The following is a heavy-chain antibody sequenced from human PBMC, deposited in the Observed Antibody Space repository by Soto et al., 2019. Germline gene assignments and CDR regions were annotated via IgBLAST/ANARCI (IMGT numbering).Heavy chain of an antibody. CDR3: ARGAHYDFWSIDYYYYGMDV. CDR1: GGSISSYY. Sequence: SETLSLTCTVSGGSISSYYWSWIRQPPGKGLEWIGYIYYSRSTNYNHSLKSRVTISVDTSKNQFSLKLSSVTAADTAVYYCARGAHYDFWSIDYYYYGMDVWGQGTTVTVSS. D-gene: IGHD3-3*01. V-gene: IGHV4-59*01. CDR2: IYYSRST. J-gene: IGHJ6*02.